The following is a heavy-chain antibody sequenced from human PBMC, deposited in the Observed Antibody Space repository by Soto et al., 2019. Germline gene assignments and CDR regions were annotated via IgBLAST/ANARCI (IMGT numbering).Heavy chain of an antibody. CDR1: GGTFSSYT. CDR3: AREGSGSSWYIVWFDP. D-gene: IGHD6-13*01. CDR2: IIPILGIA. V-gene: IGHV1-69*04. Sequence: SVKVSCKASGGTFSSYTISWVRQAPGQGLEWMGRIIPILGIANYAQKFQGRVTITADKSTSTAYMELSSLRSEDTAVYYCAREGSGSSWYIVWFDPWGQGTRVTVSS. J-gene: IGHJ5*02.